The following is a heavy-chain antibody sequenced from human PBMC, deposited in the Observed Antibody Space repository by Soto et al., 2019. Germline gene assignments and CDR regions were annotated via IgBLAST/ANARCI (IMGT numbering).Heavy chain of an antibody. CDR3: ARDLVFRFLEWFPTGYYYGMDV. Sequence: ASVKVSCKASGYTFTGYYMHWVRQAPGQGLEWMGWINPNSGGTNYAQKFQGRVTMTRDTSISTAYMELSRLRSDDTAVYYCARDLVFRFLEWFPTGYYYGMDVWGQGTTVTVTS. D-gene: IGHD3-3*01. CDR1: GYTFTGYY. J-gene: IGHJ6*02. CDR2: INPNSGGT. V-gene: IGHV1-2*02.